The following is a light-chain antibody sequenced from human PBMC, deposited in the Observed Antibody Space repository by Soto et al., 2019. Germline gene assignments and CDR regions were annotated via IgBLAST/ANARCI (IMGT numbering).Light chain of an antibody. CDR3: QQYEVLPYT. CDR1: QTIRKY. Sequence: ASQTIRKYLNWYQQKPPKAPKLLIHEASNLETGVPSRFRGSGSGTHFTFTIRILQSGDVAVYFFQQYEVLPYTFGSGTKVDIK. CDR2: EAS. J-gene: IGKJ3*01. V-gene: IGKV1-33*01.